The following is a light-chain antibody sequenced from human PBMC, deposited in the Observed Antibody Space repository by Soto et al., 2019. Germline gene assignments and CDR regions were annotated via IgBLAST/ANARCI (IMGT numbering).Light chain of an antibody. CDR1: SSDIGGYNY. J-gene: IGLJ3*02. V-gene: IGLV2-8*01. CDR3: SSYAGSNNLVV. CDR2: EVS. Sequence: QSALTQPPSASGSPGQSVTISCTGTSSDIGGYNYVSWYQHHPGKAPKVMIYEVSKRPSGVPDRFYGSKSGNTASLTVSGLQPEDEADYYCSSYAGSNNLVVFGGGTKLTVL.